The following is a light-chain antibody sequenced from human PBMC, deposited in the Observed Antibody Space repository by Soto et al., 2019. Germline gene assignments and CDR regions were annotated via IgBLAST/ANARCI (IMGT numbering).Light chain of an antibody. J-gene: IGKJ1*01. V-gene: IGKV1-5*03. CDR2: TAS. CDR1: QSISSW. Sequence: DIQMTQSPSTLSASVGDRVTITCRASQSISSWLAWYQQEPGKAPKLLISTASSLESGVPSRFSGSGSGTEFALTISSLQPDDFATYSCQQDSTYPWTFGQGTKVEIK. CDR3: QQDSTYPWT.